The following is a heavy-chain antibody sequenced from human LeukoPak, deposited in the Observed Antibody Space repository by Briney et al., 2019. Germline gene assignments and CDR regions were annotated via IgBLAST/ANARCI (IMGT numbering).Heavy chain of an antibody. D-gene: IGHD5-24*01. Sequence: TSETLSLTCTVSGGSISSGDYYWSWIRQPPGKGLEWIGYIYYSGSTYYNPSLKSRVTISVDTSKNQFSLKLSSVTAADTAVYYCARRGGYNSAFDYWGQGTLVTVSS. CDR2: IYYSGST. CDR3: ARRGGYNSAFDY. J-gene: IGHJ4*02. CDR1: GGSISSGDYY. V-gene: IGHV4-30-4*01.